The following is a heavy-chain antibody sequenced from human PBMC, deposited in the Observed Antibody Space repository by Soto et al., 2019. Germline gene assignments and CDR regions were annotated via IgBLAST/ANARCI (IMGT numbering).Heavy chain of an antibody. CDR1: GYTFNPFY. CDR2: IYPKTGGT. V-gene: IGHV1-2*04. D-gene: IGHD1-7*01. CDR3: VRENWYYDY. Sequence: QVQLVQSGTEVQKPGASVKVSCKASGYTFNPFYMHWVRQAPGQGLEWMEWIYPKTGGTNYAQKFQGWVTMTSDTSISTVYMELRSLKSDDTAVYYCVRENWYYDYWGQGTLVTVSS. J-gene: IGHJ4*02.